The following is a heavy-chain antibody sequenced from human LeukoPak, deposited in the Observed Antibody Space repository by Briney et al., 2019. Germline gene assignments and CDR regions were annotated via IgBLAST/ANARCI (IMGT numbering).Heavy chain of an antibody. Sequence: GRSLRLSCAFSGHTFSSCSKHCVRHAPTKGWEGVTYISYDGRNKYYADSVKGRFTISRDNSKNTLYLQMNSLRAEDTAVYYCAVVTAIGDFDYWGQGTLVTVSS. J-gene: IGHJ4*02. D-gene: IGHD2-21*02. CDR1: GHTFSSCS. CDR2: ISYDGRNK. CDR3: AVVTAIGDFDY. V-gene: IGHV3-30*04.